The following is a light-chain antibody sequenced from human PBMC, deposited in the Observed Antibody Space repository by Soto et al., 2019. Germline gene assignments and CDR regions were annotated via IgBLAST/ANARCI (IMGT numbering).Light chain of an antibody. CDR2: DVT. V-gene: IGLV2-14*01. CDR1: SSDVGGYKY. J-gene: IGLJ2*01. Sequence: QSALTQPASVSGSPGQSITISCSGTSSDVGGYKYVSWYQQHPGKAPKLMIYDVTNRPSGVSSRFSGSKSGNTASLTISGLQAEDEADYYCSSYTRSTTLVVFGGGTKLTVL. CDR3: SSYTRSTTLVV.